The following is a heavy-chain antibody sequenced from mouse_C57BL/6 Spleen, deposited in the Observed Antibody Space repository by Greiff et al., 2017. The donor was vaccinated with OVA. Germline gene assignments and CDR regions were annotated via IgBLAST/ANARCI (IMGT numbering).Heavy chain of an antibody. CDR1: GYTFTSYW. Sequence: QVQLQQPGAELVRPGSSVKLSCKASGYTFTSYWMDWVKQRPGQGLEWIGNIYPSDSETHYNQKFKDKATLTVDKSSSTAYMQLSSLTSEDSAVYYCARGSSGYDYAMDYWGQGTSVTVSS. CDR2: IYPSDSET. D-gene: IGHD3-2*02. J-gene: IGHJ4*01. CDR3: ARGSSGYDYAMDY. V-gene: IGHV1-61*01.